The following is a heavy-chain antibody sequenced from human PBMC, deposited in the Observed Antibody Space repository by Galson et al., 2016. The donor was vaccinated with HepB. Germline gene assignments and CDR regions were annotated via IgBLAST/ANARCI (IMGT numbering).Heavy chain of an antibody. V-gene: IGHV1-69*06. CDR2: VIPIFGAT. CDR3: ARSVGATSYLHH. Sequence: SVKVSCKASGGTFTSFAISWVRQAPGQGLEWMGGVIPIFGATNYAQKFLGRITISADKSTSTVYMELSSLRSEDTAVYYCARSVGATSYLHHWGQGTLVTVSS. D-gene: IGHD1-26*01. CDR1: GGTFTSFA. J-gene: IGHJ1*01.